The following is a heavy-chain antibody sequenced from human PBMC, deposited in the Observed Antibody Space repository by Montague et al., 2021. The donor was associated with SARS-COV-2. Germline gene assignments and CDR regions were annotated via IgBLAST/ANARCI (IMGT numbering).Heavy chain of an antibody. J-gene: IGHJ3*02. CDR1: GFTVNSNY. CDR2: IYCGGDT. CDR3: ARGGVGATWAFDI. D-gene: IGHD1-26*01. Sequence: SLRLSCAASGFTVNSNYMSWVRQAPGKGLEWVALIYCGGDTTYAVSVRGRFTISRDNSKNTPYLQMNSLRVEDTAVFYCARGGVGATWAFDIWGQGTMVTVSS. V-gene: IGHV3-53*01.